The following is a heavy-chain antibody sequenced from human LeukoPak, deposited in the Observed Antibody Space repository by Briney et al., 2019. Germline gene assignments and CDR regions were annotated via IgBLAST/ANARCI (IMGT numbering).Heavy chain of an antibody. J-gene: IGHJ6*02. V-gene: IGHV3-53*01. CDR2: IYSGGST. CDR3: ARDAVLVGAGYYYYYGMDV. D-gene: IGHD2-15*01. CDR1: GFTFSSYA. Sequence: GGSLRLSCAASGFTFSSYAMHWVRQAPGKGLEWVSVIYSGGSTYYADSVKGRFTISRDNSKNTLYLQMNSLRAEDTAVYYCARDAVLVGAGYYYYYGMDVWGQGTTVTVSS.